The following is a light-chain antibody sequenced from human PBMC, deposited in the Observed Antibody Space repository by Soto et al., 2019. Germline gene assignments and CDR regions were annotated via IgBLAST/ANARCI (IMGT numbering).Light chain of an antibody. CDR2: KAS. CDR1: QDISNY. V-gene: IGKV1-5*03. CDR3: QQYNNYSPT. Sequence: DIQMTQSPSSLSASVGDRVTITCQASQDISNYLNWYQQKPGKAPKSLIYKASTLESGVPSRFSGSGSGTEFTLTISSLQPDDFATYYCQQYNNYSPTFGQGTKVDIK. J-gene: IGKJ1*01.